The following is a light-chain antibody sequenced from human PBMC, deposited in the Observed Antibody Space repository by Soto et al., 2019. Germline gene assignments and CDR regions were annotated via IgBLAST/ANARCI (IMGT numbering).Light chain of an antibody. J-gene: IGKJ5*01. V-gene: IGKV1-39*01. Sequence: DIEMTQSPSSLSASVGDRVTITCRASQRISSYLNWYQQKPGKAPKLLIYGVSSLHSGVPSRFTGSGSGIDFTLTITSLQPEDFATYYCQQTYDIPITFGQGTRL. CDR2: GVS. CDR1: QRISSY. CDR3: QQTYDIPIT.